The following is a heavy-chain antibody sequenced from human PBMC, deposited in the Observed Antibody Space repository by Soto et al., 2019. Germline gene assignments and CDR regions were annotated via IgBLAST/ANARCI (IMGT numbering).Heavy chain of an antibody. CDR2: ISGSVDST. Sequence: EVQLLESGGGLVQPGGSLRLSCAASGFPFSMYAMTWVRQAPGKGLEWVSAISGSVDSTYYADSVKGRFTISRDNSKNTVYLQMTNLRAEDTAVYYCAKEIAVAVATPPEYWGQGTLVTVSS. J-gene: IGHJ4*02. CDR1: GFPFSMYA. CDR3: AKEIAVAVATPPEY. D-gene: IGHD5-12*01. V-gene: IGHV3-23*01.